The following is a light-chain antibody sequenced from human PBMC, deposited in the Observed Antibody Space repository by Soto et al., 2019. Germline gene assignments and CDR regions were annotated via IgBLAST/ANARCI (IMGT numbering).Light chain of an antibody. V-gene: IGKV3-20*01. CDR3: QQYGSSPTT. J-gene: IGKJ5*01. CDR1: QSVSSSY. Sequence: EIVLTQSPGTLSLSPGERATLSCRASQSVSSSYLAWYQQQPGQAPRLPLYGASSRATGIPDRFSVSGSGTDFTITISRLEPEEFAVYYCQQYGSSPTTVGQGTRLEIK. CDR2: GAS.